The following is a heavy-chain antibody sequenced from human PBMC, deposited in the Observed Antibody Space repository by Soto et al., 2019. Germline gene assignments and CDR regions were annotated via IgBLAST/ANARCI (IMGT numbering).Heavy chain of an antibody. J-gene: IGHJ5*02. Sequence: SETLSLTCAVYGGSFSGYYWSWIRQPPGKGLGWIGEINHSGSTNYNPSLKSRVTISVDTPKNQCSLKLSSLTAADTAVYYCSRVGRNYIQYNWFDPWGQGTRGTVSS. CDR3: SRVGRNYIQYNWFDP. CDR1: GGSFSGYY. CDR2: INHSGST. D-gene: IGHD1-7*01. V-gene: IGHV4-34*01.